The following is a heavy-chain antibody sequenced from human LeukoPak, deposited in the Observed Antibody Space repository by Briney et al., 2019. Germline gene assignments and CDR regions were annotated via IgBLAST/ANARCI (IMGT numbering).Heavy chain of an antibody. Sequence: SVKVSCKASGGTFSSYAISWVRQAPGQGLEWMGGIIPIFGTANYAQKFQGRVTITADKSTSTAYMELSSLRSEDTAVYYRARVPAATPNNWFDPWGQGTLVTVSS. CDR2: IIPIFGTA. CDR1: GGTFSSYA. J-gene: IGHJ5*02. CDR3: ARVPAATPNNWFDP. D-gene: IGHD2-2*01. V-gene: IGHV1-69*06.